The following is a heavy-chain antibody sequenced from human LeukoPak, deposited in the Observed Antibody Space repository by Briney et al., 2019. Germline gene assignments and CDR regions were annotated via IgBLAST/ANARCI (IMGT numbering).Heavy chain of an antibody. CDR3: ARHPLIAVAGLFDY. CDR2: IYYSGRT. CDR1: GGSISSYY. D-gene: IGHD6-19*01. J-gene: IGHJ4*02. Sequence: SETLSLTCSVSGGSISSYYWSWIRQPPGKGLEWIGYIYYSGRTNYNPSLESRVTISVDTSKNQFSLKLSSVTAADTAVYYCARHPLIAVAGLFDYWGQGTLVTVSS. V-gene: IGHV4-59*08.